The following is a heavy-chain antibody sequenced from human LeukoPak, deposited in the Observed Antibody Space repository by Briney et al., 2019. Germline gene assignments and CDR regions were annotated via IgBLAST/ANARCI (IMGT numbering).Heavy chain of an antibody. J-gene: IGHJ4*02. D-gene: IGHD3-10*01. CDR2: ISGSGDTT. CDR1: GFIFSNYA. Sequence: GGSLRLSCAASGFIFSNYAMNWVRQAPGMGLEWVSTISGSGDTTFYAESVKGRFTISRDNAKNTLYLQMNSLRAEDTAVYYCAQKLTYGSVEDYWGQGALVTVSS. CDR3: AQKLTYGSVEDY. V-gene: IGHV3-23*01.